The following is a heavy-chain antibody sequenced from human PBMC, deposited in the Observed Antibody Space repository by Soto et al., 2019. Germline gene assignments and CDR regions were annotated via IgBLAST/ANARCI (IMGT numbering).Heavy chain of an antibody. CDR3: AKGGYPWDIVVVPASRGVFDI. J-gene: IGHJ3*02. V-gene: IGHV3-9*01. Sequence: EVQLVESGGGLVQPGRSLRLSCAASGFTFDDYAMHWVRQAPGKGLEWVSGISWNSGSIGYADSVKGRFTISRDNAKNSVYLKMNRRRAEDTALYTGAKGGYPWDIVVVPASRGVFDIGGQGTMVTVSS. CDR2: ISWNSGSI. CDR1: GFTFDDYA. D-gene: IGHD2-2*01.